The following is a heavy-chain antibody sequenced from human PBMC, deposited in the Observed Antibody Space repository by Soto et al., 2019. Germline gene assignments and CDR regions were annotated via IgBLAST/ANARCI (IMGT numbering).Heavy chain of an antibody. D-gene: IGHD2-15*01. J-gene: IGHJ4*02. CDR1: GYSFTSYW. CDR2: IDPSDSYT. V-gene: IGHV5-10-1*01. CDR3: ARLGQGYCSGGSCYYS. Sequence: GESLKISCKGSGYSFTSYWISWVRQMPGKGLEWMGRIDPSDSYTNYSPSFQGHVTISADKSISTAYLQWSSLKASDTAMYYCARLGQGYCSGGSCYYSWGQGTLVTVSS.